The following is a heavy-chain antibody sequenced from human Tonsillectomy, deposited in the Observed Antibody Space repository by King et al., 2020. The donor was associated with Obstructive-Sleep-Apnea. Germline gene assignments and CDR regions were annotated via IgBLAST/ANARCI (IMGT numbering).Heavy chain of an antibody. CDR2: IYWDGDK. J-gene: IGHJ4*02. CDR3: AHTRSQVATTLLSYFDY. CDR1: GFSLSTSGVG. D-gene: IGHD5-12*01. Sequence: ITLKESGPTLVKPTQTLTLTCTFSGFSLSTSGVGVGWIRQPPGKALEWLALIYWDGDKRYSPSLKSRLTNTKDTSKNQVVLTMTNMDPLDTATYYCAHTRSQVATTLLSYFDYWGQGTLVTVSS. V-gene: IGHV2-5*02.